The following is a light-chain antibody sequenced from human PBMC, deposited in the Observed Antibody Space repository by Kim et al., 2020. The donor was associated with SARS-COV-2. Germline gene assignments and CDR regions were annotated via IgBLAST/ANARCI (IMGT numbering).Light chain of an antibody. V-gene: IGKV1-27*01. J-gene: IGKJ2*01. Sequence: SASVGDRVTITCRASQAIANYLACYQQKPGKVPKLLIYSASTLQSRVPSRFSGSGSGTDFTLTISSLQPEDVATYYCQKYNSDPYTFGQGTKLEI. CDR3: QKYNSDPYT. CDR1: QAIANY. CDR2: SAS.